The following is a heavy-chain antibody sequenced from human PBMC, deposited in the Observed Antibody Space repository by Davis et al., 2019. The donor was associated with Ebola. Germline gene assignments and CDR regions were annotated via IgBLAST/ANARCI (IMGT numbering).Heavy chain of an antibody. CDR3: AKDGSGWHPLYFDY. D-gene: IGHD6-19*01. Sequence: GESLKISCEISGLISSNYAMSWVRQAPGKGLEWVSGITGGGGSTYYADSVKGRFTISRDNSKKTLYLQMNSLRAGDTAVYYCAKDGSGWHPLYFDYWAQGTLVTVSS. V-gene: IGHV3-23*01. CDR1: GLISSNYA. J-gene: IGHJ4*02. CDR2: ITGGGGST.